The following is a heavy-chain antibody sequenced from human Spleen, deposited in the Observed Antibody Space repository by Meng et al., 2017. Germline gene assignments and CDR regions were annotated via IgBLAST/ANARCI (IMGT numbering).Heavy chain of an antibody. CDR2: ISYDGSNK. V-gene: IGHV3-30*01. J-gene: IGHJ4*02. Sequence: GESLKISCAASGFTFSSYAMHWVRQAPGKGLEWVAVISYDGSNKYYADSVKGRFTISRDNSKNTLYLQMNSLRAEDTAVYYCAREQYDYVWGSYRYTALPLDYWGQGTLVTVSS. CDR3: AREQYDYVWGSYRYTALPLDY. D-gene: IGHD3-16*02. CDR1: GFTFSSYA.